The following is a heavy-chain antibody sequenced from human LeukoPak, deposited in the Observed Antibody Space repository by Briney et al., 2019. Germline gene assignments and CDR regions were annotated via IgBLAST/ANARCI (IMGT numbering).Heavy chain of an antibody. CDR1: GGSISSSSYY. D-gene: IGHD2-15*01. V-gene: IGHV4-39*07. CDR2: IYYSGST. Sequence: SETLSLTCTVSGGSISSSSYYWGWIRQPPGKGLEWIGSIYYSGSTYYNPSLKSRVTISVDTSKNQFSLKLSSVTAADTAVYYCARGQGYCSGGSCYDNDAFDIWGQGTMVTVSS. CDR3: ARGQGYCSGGSCYDNDAFDI. J-gene: IGHJ3*02.